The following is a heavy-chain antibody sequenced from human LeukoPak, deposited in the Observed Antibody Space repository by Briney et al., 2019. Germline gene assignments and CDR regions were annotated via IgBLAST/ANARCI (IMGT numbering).Heavy chain of an antibody. Sequence: GGSLRLSCAASGFTFSSYAMSWVRQAPGKGLEWVSAISGSGGSTYYADSVKGRFTISRDNSKNTLYLQMNSLRAEDTAVYYCAKCLDYDILTGYQNPYYYYGMDVWGQGTTVTVSS. CDR3: AKCLDYDILTGYQNPYYYYGMDV. CDR2: ISGSGGST. CDR1: GFTFSSYA. J-gene: IGHJ6*02. V-gene: IGHV3-23*01. D-gene: IGHD3-9*01.